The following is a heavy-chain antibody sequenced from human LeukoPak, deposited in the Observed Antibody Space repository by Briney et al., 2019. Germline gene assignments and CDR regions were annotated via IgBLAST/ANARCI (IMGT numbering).Heavy chain of an antibody. J-gene: IGHJ4*02. CDR1: GYTFLGYY. CDR2: SNPNSGGA. D-gene: IGHD6-13*01. V-gene: IGHV1-2*02. CDR3: ARDRGSRWFGPIDY. Sequence: GASVKVSCKASGYTFLGYYIHWVRQAPGQGLEWMGWSNPNSGGAHYAQKFKGRVTMTRDTSISTAYMELSSLRDEDTAVYYCARDRGSRWFGPIDYWGQGILVTVSS.